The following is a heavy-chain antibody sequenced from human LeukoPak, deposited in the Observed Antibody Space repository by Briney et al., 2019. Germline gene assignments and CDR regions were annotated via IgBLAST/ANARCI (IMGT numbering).Heavy chain of an antibody. CDR1: GFTFSSYA. V-gene: IGHV3-23*01. CDR2: ISGSGGST. J-gene: IGHJ4*02. CDR3: AKVAYGDYRLYPIDY. Sequence: GGSLRLSCAASGFTFSSYAMSWVRQAPGKGLEWVSAISGSGGSTYYADSVKGRFTISRDNSKNTLYLQMNSLRAEDTAAYYCAKVAYGDYRLYPIDYWGQGTLVTVSS. D-gene: IGHD4-17*01.